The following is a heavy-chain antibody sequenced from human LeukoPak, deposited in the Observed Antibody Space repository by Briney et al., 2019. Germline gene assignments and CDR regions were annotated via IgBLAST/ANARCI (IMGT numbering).Heavy chain of an antibody. CDR2: INHSGST. CDR1: GGSFSGYY. Sequence: PSETLSLTCAVYGGSFSGYYWSWIRQPPGKGLEWIGEINHSGSTNYNPSLKSRVTISVDTSKNQFSLKVSSVTAADTAVYYCASSSWPRYFEYWGQGTLVTVSS. D-gene: IGHD6-13*01. CDR3: ASSSWPRYFEY. V-gene: IGHV4-34*01. J-gene: IGHJ4*02.